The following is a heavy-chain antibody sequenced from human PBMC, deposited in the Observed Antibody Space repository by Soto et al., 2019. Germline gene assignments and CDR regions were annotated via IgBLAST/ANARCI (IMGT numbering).Heavy chain of an antibody. CDR2: ISYDGSNK. Sequence: GGSLRLSCAASGFTFSSYAMHWVRQAPGKGLEWVAVISYDGSNKYYADSVKGRFTISRDNSKNTLYLQMNSLRAEDTAVYYCARADYYGSGKPTPYYYYGMDVWGQGTTVTVSS. CDR1: GFTFSSYA. D-gene: IGHD3-10*01. J-gene: IGHJ6*02. CDR3: ARADYYGSGKPTPYYYYGMDV. V-gene: IGHV3-30-3*01.